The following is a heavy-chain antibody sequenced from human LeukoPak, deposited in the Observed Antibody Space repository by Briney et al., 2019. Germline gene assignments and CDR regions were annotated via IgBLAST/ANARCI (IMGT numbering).Heavy chain of an antibody. CDR1: GAFISNYY. Sequence: PSETLSLTCTVSGAFISNYYCSWIRQPAGKGLEWIGRIYTSGSTNYNPSLQSRVTMSVDTSKNQFSLKLSSVTATDTAVYYCARDRYYDFWSGYYYPYFDYWGQGTLVTVSS. CDR3: ARDRYYDFWSGYYYPYFDY. V-gene: IGHV4-4*07. CDR2: IYTSGST. J-gene: IGHJ4*02. D-gene: IGHD3-3*01.